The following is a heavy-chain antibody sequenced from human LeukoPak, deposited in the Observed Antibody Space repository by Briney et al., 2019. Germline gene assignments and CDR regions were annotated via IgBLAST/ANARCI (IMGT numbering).Heavy chain of an antibody. V-gene: IGHV4-34*01. D-gene: IGHD4-17*01. CDR3: TRMTTGHDY. J-gene: IGHJ4*02. Sequence: PSETQSLTCAVSGVSFDDYYWSWVRQTPGKGLEWIGEINHSGYTNDSPSLKSRVTLSIDTSRKQFSLNLRSVTVADAGIYYCTRMTTGHDYWGQGTLVTVSS. CDR1: GVSFDDYY. CDR2: INHSGYT.